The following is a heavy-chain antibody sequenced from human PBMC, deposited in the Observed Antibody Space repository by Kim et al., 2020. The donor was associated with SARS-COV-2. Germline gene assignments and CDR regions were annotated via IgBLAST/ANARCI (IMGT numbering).Heavy chain of an antibody. V-gene: IGHV3-23*01. CDR2: INNGGNP. CDR1: GFTFSSRA. J-gene: IGHJ4*02. Sequence: GGSLRLSCVASGFTFSSRAMSWVRQTPGKALEWVASINNGGNPYYADSVKGRFTVSRDIAKATLYLQMNSLRAEDTALYYFAKDHPSSGWPAFDSWGQGT. D-gene: IGHD6-19*01. CDR3: AKDHPSSGWPAFDS.